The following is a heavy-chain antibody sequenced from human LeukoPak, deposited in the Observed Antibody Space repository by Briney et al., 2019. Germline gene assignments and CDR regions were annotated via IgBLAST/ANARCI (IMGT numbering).Heavy chain of an antibody. J-gene: IGHJ5*02. CDR3: ASGYGYVPA. CDR1: GGSISVYY. Sequence: PSETLSLTCTVSGGSISVYYWSWIRQPPGKGLEWIGYISYSGSTNYNPSLKSRVSISADMSKNQFSLKLNSVTAADTAVYYCASGYGYVPAWGQGALVTVSS. D-gene: IGHD5-18*01. V-gene: IGHV4-59*01. CDR2: ISYSGST.